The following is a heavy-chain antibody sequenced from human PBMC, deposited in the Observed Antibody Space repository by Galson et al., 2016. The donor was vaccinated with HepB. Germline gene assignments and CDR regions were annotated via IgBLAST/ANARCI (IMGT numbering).Heavy chain of an antibody. J-gene: IGHJ5*02. V-gene: IGHV3-11*06. CDR1: GFTFSDYY. CDR3: ARGRRGKYDFLTGYTKGLYNYFDP. D-gene: IGHD3-9*01. Sequence: SLRLSCAASGFTFSDYYMSWIRQAPGEGLECVSHISSSSSFTNYADSVKGRFIISRDNVKNSLYLQMNSLRAEDTAVYFCARGRRGKYDFLTGYTKGLYNYFDPWGQGTLVTVSS. CDR2: ISSSSSFT.